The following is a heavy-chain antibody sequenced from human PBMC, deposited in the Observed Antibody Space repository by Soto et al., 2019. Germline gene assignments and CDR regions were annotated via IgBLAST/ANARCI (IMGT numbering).Heavy chain of an antibody. CDR2: ICSGRTTM. CDR1: GFTFSSYS. CDR3: ASGFVSRLYGMDV. D-gene: IGHD2-15*01. Sequence: EVQLVESGGGLVQPGGSLRLSCAASGFTFSSYSMNWVRQAPGKGLEWVSYICSGRTTMYYADSVKGRFTISRDNDKNTLYLQMISLRDEDTAVYYCASGFVSRLYGMDVWDQGTTVTVSS. V-gene: IGHV3-48*02. J-gene: IGHJ6*02.